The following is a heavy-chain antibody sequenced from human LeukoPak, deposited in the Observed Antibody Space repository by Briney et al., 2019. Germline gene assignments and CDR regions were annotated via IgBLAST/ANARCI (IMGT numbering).Heavy chain of an antibody. D-gene: IGHD3-22*01. CDR1: GFTFNNYA. Sequence: GGSLRLSCAASGFTFNNYAMSWVRQPPGKGLEWVSSISGSGSSTWYADSVKGRFTISRDNSKNTLYLQMNGLRAEDTAVYYCAKGVRSGKYYYASSGYSFDSWGQGTLVTVSS. V-gene: IGHV3-23*01. CDR2: ISGSGSST. CDR3: AKGVRSGKYYYASSGYSFDS. J-gene: IGHJ4*02.